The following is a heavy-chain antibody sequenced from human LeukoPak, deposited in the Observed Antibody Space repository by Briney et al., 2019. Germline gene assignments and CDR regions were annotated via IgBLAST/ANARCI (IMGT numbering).Heavy chain of an antibody. D-gene: IGHD6-13*01. Sequence: QPGGPLRLSCGASGFTFSSYEMNWVRQAPGKGLEWVSYISSSGSNIYYADSVKGRFTISRDNAKNSLYLQMNSLRAEDTSFYYCARVGAAVDDGLDPWGQGTLVTVSS. CDR1: GFTFSSYE. J-gene: IGHJ5*02. CDR2: ISSSGSNI. CDR3: ARVGAAVDDGLDP. V-gene: IGHV3-48*03.